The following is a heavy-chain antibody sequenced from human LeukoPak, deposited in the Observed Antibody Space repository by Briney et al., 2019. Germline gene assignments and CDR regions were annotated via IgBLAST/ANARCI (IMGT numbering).Heavy chain of an antibody. J-gene: IGHJ4*02. V-gene: IGHV3-23*01. CDR2: ISGSGGST. D-gene: IGHD6-19*01. CDR3: AKDDLAVAGY. CDR1: GFTFSTYG. Sequence: GGSLRLSCAAPGFTFSTYGMSWVRQAPGKGLEWVSTISGSGGSTYYADSVKGRFTISRDNSKNTLYLQMNSLRAEDTAVYYCAKDDLAVAGYWGQGTLVTVSS.